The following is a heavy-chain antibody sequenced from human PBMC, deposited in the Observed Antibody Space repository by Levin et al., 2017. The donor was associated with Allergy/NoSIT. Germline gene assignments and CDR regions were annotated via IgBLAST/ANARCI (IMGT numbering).Heavy chain of an antibody. D-gene: IGHD3-3*01. Sequence: LTCAASGFTFSGYSMNWVRQAPGKGLEWVSFISVTGGTIYYADSVKGRFTISRDNVKNSLYLQMNSLRVDDTAVYFCARDLTPVTIRGWAFDYWGQGTLVTVSS. CDR1: GFTFSGYS. CDR3: ARDLTPVTIRGWAFDY. V-gene: IGHV3-48*01. J-gene: IGHJ4*02. CDR2: ISVTGGTI.